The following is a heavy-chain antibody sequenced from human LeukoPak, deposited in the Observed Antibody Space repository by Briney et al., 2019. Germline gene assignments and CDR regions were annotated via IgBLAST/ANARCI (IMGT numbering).Heavy chain of an antibody. CDR1: GFTFSSYA. CDR3: AKEPLRYFDWLLPYFDY. J-gene: IGHJ4*02. CDR2: ISGSGGST. D-gene: IGHD3-9*01. V-gene: IGHV3-23*01. Sequence: PGGSLRLSCAASGFTFSSYAMSWVRRAPGKGLEWVSAISGSGGSTYYADSVKGRFTISRDNSKNTLYLQMNSLRAEDTAVYYCAKEPLRYFDWLLPYFDYWGQGTLVTVSS.